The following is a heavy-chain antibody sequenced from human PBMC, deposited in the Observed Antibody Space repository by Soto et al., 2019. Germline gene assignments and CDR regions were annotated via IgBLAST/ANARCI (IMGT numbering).Heavy chain of an antibody. J-gene: IGHJ4*02. V-gene: IGHV4-30-2*01. CDR2: IYHSGST. D-gene: IGHD5-12*01. Sequence: QLQLQESGSGLVKPSQTLSLTCAVSGGSISSGGYSWSWIRQPPGKGLEWIGYIYHSGSTYYNPSPKSRVTISVDRATNQFSLKLSSVTAADTAVYYCAAGGGLPRYYWGQGTLVTVSS. CDR3: AAGGGLPRYY. CDR1: GGSISSGGYS.